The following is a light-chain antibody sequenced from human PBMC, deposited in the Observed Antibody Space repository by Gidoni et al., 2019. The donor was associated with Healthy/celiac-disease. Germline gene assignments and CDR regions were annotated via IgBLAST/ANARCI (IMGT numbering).Light chain of an antibody. V-gene: IGKV3-20*01. CDR3: QQYGSSPPAT. CDR2: GAS. Sequence: EIVLTQSPGTLSLSPGERAPLSCRASQSVSSSYLAWYQQKPGQAPRLLIYGASSRATGIPDRFSGSGSGTDFTLTISRLEPEDFAVYYCQQYGSSPPATFGQGTKVEIK. CDR1: QSVSSSY. J-gene: IGKJ1*01.